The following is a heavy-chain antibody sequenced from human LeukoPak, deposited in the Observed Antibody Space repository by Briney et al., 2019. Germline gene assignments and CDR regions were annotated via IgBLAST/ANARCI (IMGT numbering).Heavy chain of an antibody. V-gene: IGHV3-21*01. CDR1: GFTFSSYS. J-gene: IGHJ4*02. D-gene: IGHD3-22*01. CDR2: ISSSSSYI. CDR3: VAYYYDSSGYYDY. Sequence: GGSLRLSCAASGFTFSSYSMNWVRQAPGKGLEWVSSISSSSSYIYYADSVKGRFTISRDNAKNSLYLQMNSLRAEDTAVYYCVAYYYDSSGYYDYWGQGTLVTVSS.